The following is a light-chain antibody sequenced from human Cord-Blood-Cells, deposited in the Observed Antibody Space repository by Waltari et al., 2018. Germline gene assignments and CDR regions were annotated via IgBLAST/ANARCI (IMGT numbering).Light chain of an antibody. J-gene: IGLJ3*02. V-gene: IGLV1-40*01. Sequence: QSVLTPPPSVSGAPGPRVTISCTGRTPNIGAGFHVHWYQQLPGTAPKLLIYGNSNRPSGVPDRFSGSKSGTSASLAITGLQAEDEADYYCQSYDSSLSGSVFGGGTKLTVL. CDR1: TPNIGAGFH. CDR3: QSYDSSLSGSV. CDR2: GNS.